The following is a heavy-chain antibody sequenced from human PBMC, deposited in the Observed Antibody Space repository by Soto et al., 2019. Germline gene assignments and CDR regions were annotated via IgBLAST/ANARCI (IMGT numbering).Heavy chain of an antibody. CDR3: ARAKLGSSSFDY. CDR1: GGSFSGYY. D-gene: IGHD6-6*01. V-gene: IGHV4-34*01. CDR2: INHSGST. J-gene: IGHJ4*02. Sequence: SETLSLTCAVYGGSFSGYYWSWIRQPPGKGLEWIGEINHSGSTNYNPSLKSRVTISVDTSKNQFSLKLSSVTAADTAVYYCARAKLGSSSFDYWGQGTLVTVSS.